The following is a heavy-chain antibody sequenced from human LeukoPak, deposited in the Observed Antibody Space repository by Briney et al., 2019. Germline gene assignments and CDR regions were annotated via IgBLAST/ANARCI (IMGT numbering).Heavy chain of an antibody. CDR3: ARESGSSSDDLSDY. CDR1: GYTFTSYY. J-gene: IGHJ4*02. V-gene: IGHV1-18*04. D-gene: IGHD6-6*01. Sequence: ASVKVSCKASGYTFTSYYMHWVRQAPGQGLEWMGWISAYNGNTNYAQKLQGRVTMTTDTSTSTAYMELRSLRSDDTAVYYCARESGSSSDDLSDYWGQGTLVTVSS. CDR2: ISAYNGNT.